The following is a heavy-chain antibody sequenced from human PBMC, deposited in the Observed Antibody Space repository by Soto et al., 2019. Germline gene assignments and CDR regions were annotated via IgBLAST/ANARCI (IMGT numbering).Heavy chain of an antibody. Sequence: QVQLQESGPGLVKPSQTLSLTCTVSGGSISSGDYFWSWIRQYQGKGLEWIGYIYYSGSTYYNPSLTPRVTISLHTSKSQFSLKLSSMTAADTAVYYCARGRALYSNYDSWGQGTLVTVSS. CDR1: GGSISSGDYF. CDR2: IYYSGST. CDR3: ARGRALYSNYDS. V-gene: IGHV4-31*03. J-gene: IGHJ5*01. D-gene: IGHD4-4*01.